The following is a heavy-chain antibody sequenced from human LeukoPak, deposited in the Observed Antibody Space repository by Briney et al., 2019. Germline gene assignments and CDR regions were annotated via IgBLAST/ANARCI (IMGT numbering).Heavy chain of an antibody. CDR2: IYYSGST. V-gene: IGHV4-31*03. CDR3: ARGTKVYYYDSSGYYDY. J-gene: IGHJ4*02. Sequence: PSQTLSLTCTVSGGSISSGSYYWSWIRQHPGKGLEWIGYIYYSGSTYYNPSLKSRVTISVDTSKNQFSLKLSSVTAADTAVYYCARGTKVYYYDSSGYYDYWGQGTLVTVSS. D-gene: IGHD3-22*01. CDR1: GGSISSGSYY.